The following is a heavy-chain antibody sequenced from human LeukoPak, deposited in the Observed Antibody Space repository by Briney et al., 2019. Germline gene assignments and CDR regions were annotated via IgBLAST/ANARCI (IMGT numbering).Heavy chain of an antibody. V-gene: IGHV1-46*01. J-gene: IGHJ5*02. CDR3: ARGSIVVVPAANNWFDP. D-gene: IGHD2-2*01. CDR2: INPSGGST. Sequence: GASVKVSCKASGYTFTSYYMHWVRQAPGQGLEGMGIINPSGGSTSYAQKFQGRVTMTRDTSTSTVYMELSSLRSEDTAVYYCARGSIVVVPAANNWFDPWGQGTLVTVSS. CDR1: GYTFTSYY.